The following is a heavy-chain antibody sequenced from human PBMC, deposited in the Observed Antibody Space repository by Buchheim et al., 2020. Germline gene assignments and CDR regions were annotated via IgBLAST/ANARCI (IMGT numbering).Heavy chain of an antibody. D-gene: IGHD3-3*01. CDR1: GGPISSGGYY. CDR2: IYYSGST. V-gene: IGHV4-31*03. J-gene: IGHJ4*02. CDR3: ARRPSWSGYYTYFDY. Sequence: QVQLQESGPGLVKPSQTLSLTCTFSGGPISSGGYYWSWIRQHPGKGLEWIGSIYYSGSTYYNPSLSVRVPLSVDPPKNHFSLKLSSVTAADTAVYYCARRPSWSGYYTYFDYWGQGTL.